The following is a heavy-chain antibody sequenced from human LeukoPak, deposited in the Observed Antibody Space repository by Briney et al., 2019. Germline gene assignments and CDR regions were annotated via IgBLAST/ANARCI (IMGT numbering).Heavy chain of an antibody. Sequence: GGSPGLSCAASGFTFSTAWMSWVRQAPGKGLEWVGRIKSKTDGGTTDYAAPVKGRFSISRDDSKSTLYLQMNSLKTEDTAVYHCTTAPAMADYWGQGTLVTVSS. CDR3: TTAPAMADY. CDR2: IKSKTDGGTT. CDR1: GFTFSTAW. V-gene: IGHV3-15*01. J-gene: IGHJ4*02. D-gene: IGHD5-24*01.